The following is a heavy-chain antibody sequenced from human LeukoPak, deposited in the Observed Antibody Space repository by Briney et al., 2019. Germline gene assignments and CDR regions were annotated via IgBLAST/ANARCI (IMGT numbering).Heavy chain of an antibody. Sequence: GESLKISCKGSGYSFTSYWIGWVRQMPGKGLEWMGILYPGDSDTRYSPSFQGQVTISADQPLSTTYLPSSSLKASDTAIHYLARQSTRELYYDNRGALDIWGQGTMVTVSS. D-gene: IGHD3-22*01. CDR3: ARQSTRELYYDNRGALDI. J-gene: IGHJ3*02. CDR2: LYPGDSDT. V-gene: IGHV5-51*01. CDR1: GYSFTSYW.